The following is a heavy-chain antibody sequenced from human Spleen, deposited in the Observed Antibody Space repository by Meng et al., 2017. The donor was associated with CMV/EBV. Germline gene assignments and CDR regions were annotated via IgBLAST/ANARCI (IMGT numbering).Heavy chain of an antibody. CDR1: GGSFRGYY. D-gene: IGHD6-19*01. J-gene: IGHJ4*02. CDR2: INHDGGT. CDR3: ARDASGWGYFDY. V-gene: IGHV4-34*01. Sequence: SETLSLTCAVFGGSFRGYYWSWIRQPPGEGLEWIGEINHDGGTNYNPSLKSRVTISLDKSKNQFSLRLSSVTAADTAVYYCARDASGWGYFDYWGQGSRVTVSS.